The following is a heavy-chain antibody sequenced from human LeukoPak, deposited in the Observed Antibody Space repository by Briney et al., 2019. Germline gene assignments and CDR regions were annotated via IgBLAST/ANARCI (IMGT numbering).Heavy chain of an antibody. CDR1: GFTFSGSA. Sequence: PGGSLRLSCAASGFTFSGSAMHWVRQASGKGLEWVGRIRSKANSYATAYAASVKGRFTISRDDSKNTAYLQMNSLKTEDTAVYYCARDEDSPDAFDIWGQGTMVTVSS. CDR2: IRSKANSYAT. J-gene: IGHJ3*02. D-gene: IGHD3-22*01. V-gene: IGHV3-73*01. CDR3: ARDEDSPDAFDI.